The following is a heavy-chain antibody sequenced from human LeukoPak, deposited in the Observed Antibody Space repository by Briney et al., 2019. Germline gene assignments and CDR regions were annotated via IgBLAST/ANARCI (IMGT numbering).Heavy chain of an antibody. V-gene: IGHV3-21*04. CDR2: ISSSSSYI. D-gene: IGHD3-22*01. CDR1: GFTFSSYT. CDR3: AKDGKGYYDSSGYYHYYYYMDV. Sequence: GGSLRLSCAASGFTFSSYTMNWVRQAPGKGLEWVSSISSSSSYIYYADSVKGRFTISRDNAKNSLYLQMNSLRAEDTAVYYCAKDGKGYYDSSGYYHYYYYMDVWGKGTTVTVSS. J-gene: IGHJ6*03.